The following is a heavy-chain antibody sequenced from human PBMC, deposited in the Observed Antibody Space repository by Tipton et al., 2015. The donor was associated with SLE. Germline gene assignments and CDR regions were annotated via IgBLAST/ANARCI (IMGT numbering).Heavy chain of an antibody. CDR3: ARDNYYGSGSYLDP. D-gene: IGHD3-10*01. Sequence: TLSLTCTVSGFSISSSSYTWGWIRQLPGKGLEWIGTIHYSGTTYYNPSLRSRVTISVDTSKNQFSLKLSSVTAADTAVYYCARDNYYGSGSYLDPWGQGTLVTVSS. V-gene: IGHV4-39*02. CDR2: IHYSGTT. CDR1: GFSISSSSYT. J-gene: IGHJ5*02.